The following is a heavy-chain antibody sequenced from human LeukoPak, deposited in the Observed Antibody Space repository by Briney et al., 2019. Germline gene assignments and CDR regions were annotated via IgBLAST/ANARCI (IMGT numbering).Heavy chain of an antibody. CDR2: INHSGST. CDR3: ARWGGPFDY. Sequence: SETLSLTCAVYGGSFSGYYWSWIRQPPGKGLEWIGEINHSGSTNYNPSLKSRVTVSVDTSKNQFSLKLSSVTAADTAVYYCARWGGPFDYWGQGTLVTVSS. J-gene: IGHJ4*02. CDR1: GGSFSGYY. D-gene: IGHD3-3*01. V-gene: IGHV4-34*01.